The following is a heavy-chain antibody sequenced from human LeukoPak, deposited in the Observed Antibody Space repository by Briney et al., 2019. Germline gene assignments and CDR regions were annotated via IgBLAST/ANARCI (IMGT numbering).Heavy chain of an antibody. D-gene: IGHD5-18*01. CDR1: GGSIISSSDY. CDR2: ISYSGNI. V-gene: IGHV4-39*01. CDR3: ARGGGGYSYGYGEEFDY. J-gene: IGHJ4*02. Sequence: SETLSLTCTVSGGSIISSSDYWGWIRQPPGKGLEWIGSISYSGNIYYNPSLKSRVTLSVDTSKNQFSLKLSSVTAADTAVYYCARGGGGYSYGYGEEFDYWGQGTLVTVSS.